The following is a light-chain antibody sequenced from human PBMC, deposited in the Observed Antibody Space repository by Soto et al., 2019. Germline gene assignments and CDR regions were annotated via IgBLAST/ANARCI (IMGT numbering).Light chain of an antibody. V-gene: IGLV2-23*02. CDR3: SSYAGAITFYV. J-gene: IGLJ1*01. CDR2: EVN. Sequence: QSALTQPASVSGSPGQSITISCTGTSSDVETYTLVSWYQQHPGKAPKLVIYEVNKRPAGVSKRFSGSKSGDTASLTISGLQAEDEADYYCSSYAGAITFYVFGTGTKLTVL. CDR1: SSDVETYTL.